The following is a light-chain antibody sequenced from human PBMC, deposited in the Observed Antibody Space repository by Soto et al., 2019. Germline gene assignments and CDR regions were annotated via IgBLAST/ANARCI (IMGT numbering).Light chain of an antibody. Sequence: IQMTQSPSSVSASVGDRVTMTCRASQGVGGWLAWYQQKPGKVPKLLIYATSSLHSGVPSRFSGSGSGTDFTLSISSQQPEDVATYYCQQTHSLPLSFGPGTKVDIK. V-gene: IGKV1-12*01. J-gene: IGKJ3*01. CDR2: ATS. CDR3: QQTHSLPLS. CDR1: QGVGGW.